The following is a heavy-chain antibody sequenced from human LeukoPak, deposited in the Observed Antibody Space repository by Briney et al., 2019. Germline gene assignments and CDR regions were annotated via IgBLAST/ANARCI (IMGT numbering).Heavy chain of an antibody. J-gene: IGHJ5*02. CDR1: GGSINSYY. Sequence: SETLSLTCTVSGGSINSYYWSWIRQPPGKGLEWIGYISSSGSTNYNPSLKSRVTISVDTSKNQFSLKLTSVTAADTAVYYCGRSHESSSRRSLSEFDPWGQGTLVTVSS. CDR2: ISSSGST. V-gene: IGHV4-59*08. CDR3: GRSHESSSRRSLSEFDP. D-gene: IGHD6-13*01.